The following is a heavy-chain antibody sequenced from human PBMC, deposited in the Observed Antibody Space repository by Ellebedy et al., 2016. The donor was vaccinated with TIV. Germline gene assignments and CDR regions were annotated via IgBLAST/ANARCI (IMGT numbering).Heavy chain of an antibody. CDR3: TRETNPPPGALAGTGFDC. CDR1: GFSLSTYG. Sequence: GESLKISCVASGFSLSTYGMHWVRQAPGKGLEWVAFKRFDGRNEYNGGSVKGRFIISRDLSKNTLYLQMNRLRSEDTGIYYCTRETNPPPGALAGTGFDCWGQGTLVIVSS. J-gene: IGHJ4*02. CDR2: KRFDGRNE. D-gene: IGHD6-19*01. V-gene: IGHV3-30*02.